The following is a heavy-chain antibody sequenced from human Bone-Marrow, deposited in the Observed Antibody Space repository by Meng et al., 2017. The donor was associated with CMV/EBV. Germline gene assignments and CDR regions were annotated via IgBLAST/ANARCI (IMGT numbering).Heavy chain of an antibody. CDR3: ARRYCSSTSCYRAFDI. CDR1: GYTFTSYG. D-gene: IGHD2-2*01. V-gene: IGHV1-18*01. J-gene: IGHJ3*02. CDR2: ISAYNGNT. Sequence: ASVKVSCKASGYTFTSYGISWVRQAPGQGLEWMGWISAYNGNTNYAQKLQGRVTMTTDTSTSTAYMELRSLRSDDTAVYYCARRYCSSTSCYRAFDIWGQGTMVTFSS.